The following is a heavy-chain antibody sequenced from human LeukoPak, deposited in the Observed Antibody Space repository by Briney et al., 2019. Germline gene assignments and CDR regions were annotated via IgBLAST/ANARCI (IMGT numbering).Heavy chain of an antibody. Sequence: ASVTVSCKASGYTFTVQFIHWLRQAPGQGLEWMGWIDPPSGTPHYAQKFQDTVTLTRDTSIGTAYMEVHRLQSDDTAVYYCARSGFSTGFYLDFWGQGTLVTVSS. J-gene: IGHJ4*02. D-gene: IGHD6-19*01. CDR2: IDPPSGTP. V-gene: IGHV1-2*02. CDR3: ARSGFSTGFYLDF. CDR1: GYTFTVQF.